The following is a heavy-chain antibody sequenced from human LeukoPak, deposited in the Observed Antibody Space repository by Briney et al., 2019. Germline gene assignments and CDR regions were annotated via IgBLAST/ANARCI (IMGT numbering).Heavy chain of an antibody. CDR1: GGSISNKY. Sequence: PSETLSLTCTVSGGSISNKYWSWIRQPPGKGLEWIGYIYYSGSTNYNPSLKSRVSILVDTSKNQFSLKLSSVTAADTAVYFCARDWGVVARSGYMDVWGKGTTVAVSS. CDR3: ARDWGVVARSGYMDV. J-gene: IGHJ6*03. V-gene: IGHV4-59*13. D-gene: IGHD6-6*01. CDR2: IYYSGST.